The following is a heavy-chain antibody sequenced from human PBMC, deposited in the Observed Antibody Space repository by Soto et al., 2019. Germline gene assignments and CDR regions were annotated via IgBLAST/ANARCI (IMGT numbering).Heavy chain of an antibody. CDR3: AKDVHYDIVTGIEYFDH. CDR1: GFTFSSYA. J-gene: IGHJ1*01. Sequence: EVQLLESGGGLVQPGGSLKLSCAVSGFTFSSYAMSWVRQAPGKGLEWVSGISGTGRVTNYAESVKGRFTISRDHPKNTLYLEMKSLRVEDTAVYYCAKDVHYDIVTGIEYFDHWGQGTLVTVSS. CDR2: ISGTGRVT. D-gene: IGHD3-9*01. V-gene: IGHV3-23*01.